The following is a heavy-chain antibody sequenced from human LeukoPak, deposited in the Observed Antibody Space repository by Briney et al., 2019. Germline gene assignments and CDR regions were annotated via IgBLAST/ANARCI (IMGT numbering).Heavy chain of an antibody. V-gene: IGHV4-59*01. CDR3: ARGRTFDN. CDR1: GGSISSYY. Sequence: SETLSLTCTVSGGSISSYYWSWIRQPPGKGLEWIGNIYDRGSTKYNPSLKSRVTISVDTSKNQFSLRLSSVTAADTAVYYCARGRTFDNWGQGTLVTVPS. J-gene: IGHJ4*02. CDR2: IYDRGST.